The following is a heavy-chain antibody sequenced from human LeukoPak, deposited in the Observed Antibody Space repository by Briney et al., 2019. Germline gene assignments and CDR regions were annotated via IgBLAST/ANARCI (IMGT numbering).Heavy chain of an antibody. CDR1: GYTFTSYA. V-gene: IGHV1-3*01. CDR2: INAGNGST. Sequence: ASVKVSCKASGYTFTSYAMHWVRQAPGQRLEWMGWINAGNGSTKYSQKFQGRVTITRDTSASTAYMELSSLRSEDTAVYYCARDQSGSGWESYFDYWGQGTLVTVSS. CDR3: ARDQSGSGWESYFDY. D-gene: IGHD6-19*01. J-gene: IGHJ4*02.